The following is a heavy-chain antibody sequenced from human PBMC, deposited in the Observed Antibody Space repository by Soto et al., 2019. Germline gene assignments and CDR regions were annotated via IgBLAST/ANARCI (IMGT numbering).Heavy chain of an antibody. J-gene: IGHJ4*02. V-gene: IGHV3-23*01. CDR2: ISGSGGST. D-gene: IGHD7-27*01. Sequence: GGSMRLSSAAAGLTFSSYAMSWVRQAPGKGLEWVSAISGSGGSTYYADSVKGRFTISRDNSKNTLYLQMNSLRAEDTAVYYCAKDPQLGIDYWGQGTLVTVSS. CDR3: AKDPQLGIDY. CDR1: GLTFSSYA.